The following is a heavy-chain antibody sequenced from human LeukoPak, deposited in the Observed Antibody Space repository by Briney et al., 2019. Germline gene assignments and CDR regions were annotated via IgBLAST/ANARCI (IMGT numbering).Heavy chain of an antibody. D-gene: IGHD5-24*01. J-gene: IGHJ6*02. CDR3: ARRWKLSLDV. CDR2: IKEDGSVK. Sequence: PGGSLGLSCAASGFTFSIYWMTWVRQAPGKGLEWVANIKEDGSVKYYVDSVKGRFTISRDNAKKSLYLQMNNLRGEDTAVYFCARRWKLSLDVWGQGTTVTVSS. CDR1: GFTFSIYW. V-gene: IGHV3-7*01.